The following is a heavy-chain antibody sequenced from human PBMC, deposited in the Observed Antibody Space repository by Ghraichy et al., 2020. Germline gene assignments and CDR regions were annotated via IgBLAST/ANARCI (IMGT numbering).Heavy chain of an antibody. CDR3: ARGNYMTIFGHGMDV. J-gene: IGHJ6*02. CDR2: INHSGST. D-gene: IGHD3-3*01. V-gene: IGHV4-34*01. CDR1: GGSFSGYY. Sequence: TLSLTCAVYGGSFSGYYWSWIRQPPGKGLEWIGEINHSGSTNYNPSLKSRVPISVDTSMKQFSLKLSSGTAADTSVYYFARGNYMTIFGHGMDVWGQGTTVTVSS.